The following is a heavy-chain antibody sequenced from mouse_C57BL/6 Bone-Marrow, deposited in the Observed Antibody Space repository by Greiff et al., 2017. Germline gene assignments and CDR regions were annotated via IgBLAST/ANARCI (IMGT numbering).Heavy chain of an antibody. Sequence: QVQLQQSGAELVRPGTSVKMSCKASGYTFTNYWIGWAKQRPGHGLEWIGDIYPGGGYTNYNEKFKGKDTLTAAKSSSTAYMQFSSLTSEDSAIYYCAIRQLRPRYFDYWGQGTTLTVSS. D-gene: IGHD3-2*02. CDR2: IYPGGGYT. CDR1: GYTFTNYW. V-gene: IGHV1-63*01. J-gene: IGHJ2*01. CDR3: AIRQLRPRYFDY.